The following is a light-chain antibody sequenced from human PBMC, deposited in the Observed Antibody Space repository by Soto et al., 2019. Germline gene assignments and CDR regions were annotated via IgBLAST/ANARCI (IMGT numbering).Light chain of an antibody. CDR3: KSYAGSNPYV. J-gene: IGLJ1*01. CDR1: KSDIGVYDF. Sequence: QSVLTQPPSASGSPGQSVTISCTGTKSDIGVYDFVSWYQHHPGKAPRLIIYEVVQRPSGVPDRCSGSKSGNTASLTVSGLQAADEADYFCKSYAGSNPYVFGSGTKVTV. V-gene: IGLV2-8*01. CDR2: EVV.